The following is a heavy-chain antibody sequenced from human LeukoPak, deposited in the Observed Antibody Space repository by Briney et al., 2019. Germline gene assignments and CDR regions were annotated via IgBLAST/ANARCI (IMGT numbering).Heavy chain of an antibody. V-gene: IGHV3-53*01. Sequence: GGSLRLSCAASGFTFSSYWMSWVRQAPGKGLEWVSVIYSGGSTYYADSVKGRFTISRDNSKNTLYLQMNSLRAEDTAVYYCARVIAAAGAPYYYYYYYMDVWGKGTTVTISS. CDR2: IYSGGST. J-gene: IGHJ6*03. D-gene: IGHD6-13*01. CDR1: GFTFSSYW. CDR3: ARVIAAAGAPYYYYYYYMDV.